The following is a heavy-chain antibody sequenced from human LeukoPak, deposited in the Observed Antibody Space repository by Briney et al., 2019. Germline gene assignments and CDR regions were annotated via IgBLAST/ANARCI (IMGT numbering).Heavy chain of an antibody. Sequence: GGSLRLSCAASKFTFNKYTMNWVRQAPGKGLEWVSSISSSSSYIYYADSVKGRFTISRDNAKNSLYLQMNSLRAEDTAVYYCARVRDGYENPFDYWGQGTLVTVSS. CDR1: KFTFNKYT. V-gene: IGHV3-21*01. D-gene: IGHD5-24*01. CDR3: ARVRDGYENPFDY. J-gene: IGHJ4*02. CDR2: ISSSSSYI.